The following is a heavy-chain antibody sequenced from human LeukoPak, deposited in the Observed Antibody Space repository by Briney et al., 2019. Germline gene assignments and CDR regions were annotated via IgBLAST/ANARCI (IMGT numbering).Heavy chain of an antibody. D-gene: IGHD5-18*01. CDR1: GFTFSSYS. CDR2: ISSSSSYI. CDR3: ARETPSPYSYGSYDAFDI. Sequence: PGGSLRLSCAASGFTFSSYSMNWVRQAPGKGLEWVSSISSSSSYIYYADSVKGRLTISRDNAKNSLYLQMNSLRAEDTAVYYCARETPSPYSYGSYDAFDIWGQGTMVTVSS. J-gene: IGHJ3*02. V-gene: IGHV3-21*01.